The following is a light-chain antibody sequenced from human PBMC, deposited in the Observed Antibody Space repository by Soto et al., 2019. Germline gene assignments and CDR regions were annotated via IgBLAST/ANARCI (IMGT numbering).Light chain of an antibody. Sequence: ELVLTQSPDTLSLSPGERATLSCRASQTISSSYLAWIQQKPGQAPRLLIYGAFSRATGIPDRFTGSGSGTDFTLTISRLDPEDFVVYYCQQYSSSPYTFGQGTKLEIK. CDR3: QQYSSSPYT. CDR2: GAF. CDR1: QTISSSY. V-gene: IGKV3-20*01. J-gene: IGKJ2*01.